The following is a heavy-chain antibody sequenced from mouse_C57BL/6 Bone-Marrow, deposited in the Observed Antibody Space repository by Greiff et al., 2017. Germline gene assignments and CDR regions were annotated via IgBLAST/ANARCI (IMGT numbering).Heavy chain of an antibody. V-gene: IGHV1-63*01. Sequence: QVQLQQSGAELVRPGTSVKMSCKASGYTFTNYWIGWAKQRPGHGLEWIGDIYPGGGYTNYNGKFKGKDTLTADNSSSSAYMQFSSLTSEDSAIYYCVLIGGYYYDVSAYWGQGTLVTGSA. J-gene: IGHJ3*01. D-gene: IGHD2-4*01. CDR3: VLIGGYYYDVSAY. CDR1: GYTFTNYW. CDR2: IYPGGGYT.